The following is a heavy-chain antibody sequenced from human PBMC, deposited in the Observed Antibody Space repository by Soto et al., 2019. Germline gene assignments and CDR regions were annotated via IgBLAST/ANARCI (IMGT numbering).Heavy chain of an antibody. V-gene: IGHV4-30-4*08. J-gene: IGHJ4*02. D-gene: IGHD6-6*01. CDR2: IYYSGNT. Sequence: SETLSLTCIVSGGSISSGGFYWSWIRQPPGKGLEWIGYIYYSGNTYYIPSLKSRVTISVDTSKNQISLKLNSVTAADTAVYYCARGIYSTSSFFDSWGQGTLVTVSS. CDR3: ARGIYSTSSFFDS. CDR1: GGSISSGGFY.